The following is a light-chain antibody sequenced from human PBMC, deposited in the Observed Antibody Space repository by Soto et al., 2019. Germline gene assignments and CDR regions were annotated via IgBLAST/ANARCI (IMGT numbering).Light chain of an antibody. CDR1: QNVGNN. J-gene: IGKJ1*01. Sequence: EIVMTQSPATLSVSPGERATLSCRASQNVGNNLVWYQQKPGQAPRLLIYDASNRATGIPARFSGSGSGTDFTLTISSLEPEDFAVYYCQQRSNWPRTFGQGTKVDIK. CDR2: DAS. V-gene: IGKV3-11*01. CDR3: QQRSNWPRT.